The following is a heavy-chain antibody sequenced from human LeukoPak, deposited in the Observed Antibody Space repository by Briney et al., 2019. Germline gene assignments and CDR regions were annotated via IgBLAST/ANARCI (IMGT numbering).Heavy chain of an antibody. CDR2: IYYSGST. D-gene: IGHD6-19*01. CDR3: ARHPGYSNGFTDY. CDR1: GGSISSSSYY. Sequence: SGTLSLTCTVSGGSISSSSYYWGWVRQPPGKGLEWIGSIYYSGSTYYNPSLKSRVTISVDTSKNQFSLKLSSVTAADTAVYYCARHPGYSNGFTDYWGQGTLVTVSS. V-gene: IGHV4-39*01. J-gene: IGHJ4*02.